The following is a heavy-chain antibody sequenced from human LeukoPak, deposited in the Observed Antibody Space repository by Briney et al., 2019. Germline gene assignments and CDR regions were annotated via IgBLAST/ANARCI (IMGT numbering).Heavy chain of an antibody. CDR1: GFVFNNYG. D-gene: IGHD1-1*01. CDR3: AKRGNPTVGHHYLDV. V-gene: IGHV3-23*05. CDR2: IRHSDSNT. Sequence: GGSLRLSCAASGFVFNNYGLTWVRQAPGSGLEWVSSIRHSDSNTYYADSVMGRFTISRDNSKNTLYLQMNSLSAEDTAVYYCAKRGNPTVGHHYLDVWGKGTTVSVSS. J-gene: IGHJ6*03.